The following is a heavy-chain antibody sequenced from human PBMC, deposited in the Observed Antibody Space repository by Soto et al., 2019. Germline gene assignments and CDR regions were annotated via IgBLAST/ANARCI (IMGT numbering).Heavy chain of an antibody. Sequence: PGGSLRLSCAASGFTFFNYAMSWVRQAPGKGLEWVSDISGSSGITDYADSVKGRFTISRDNSKNTMYLQMKSLRAEDAAVYFCAKDSAYDFRQNPYYYYGMDVWGQGTTVTVSS. J-gene: IGHJ6*02. V-gene: IGHV3-23*01. CDR3: AKDSAYDFRQNPYYYYGMDV. D-gene: IGHD3-3*01. CDR1: GFTFFNYA. CDR2: ISGSSGIT.